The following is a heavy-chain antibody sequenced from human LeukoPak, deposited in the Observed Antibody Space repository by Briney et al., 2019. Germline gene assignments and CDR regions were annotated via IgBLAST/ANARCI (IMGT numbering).Heavy chain of an antibody. V-gene: IGHV1-3*04. Sequence: ASVTVSCKASGYTFTSHVIHWVRQAPGHRPDWMGWIDTANGNTQNSQNFQGRVTITRDTSASTAYMELSSLRPEDTALYYCARGAGYNYGLYYQYGMDVWGQGTTVTVSS. D-gene: IGHD5-18*01. CDR2: IDTANGNT. CDR3: ARGAGYNYGLYYQYGMDV. J-gene: IGHJ6*02. CDR1: GYTFTSHV.